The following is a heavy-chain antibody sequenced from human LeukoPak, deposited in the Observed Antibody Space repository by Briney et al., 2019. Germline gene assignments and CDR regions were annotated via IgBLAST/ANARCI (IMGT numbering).Heavy chain of an antibody. CDR2: IYYSGST. D-gene: IGHD4-11*01. J-gene: IGHJ6*03. V-gene: IGHV4-39*01. CDR1: GGSISSSSYY. CDR3: ASEPYSNYDYYYYMDV. Sequence: SETLSLTSTVSGGSISSSSYYWGWIRRPPGKGLEWIGSIYYSGSTYYNPSLKSRVTISVDTSKNQFSLKLSSVTAADTAVYYCASEPYSNYDYYYYMDVWGKGTTVSVSS.